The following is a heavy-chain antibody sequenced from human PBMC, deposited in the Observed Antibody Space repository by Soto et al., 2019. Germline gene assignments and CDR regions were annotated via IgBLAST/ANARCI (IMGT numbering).Heavy chain of an antibody. CDR2: ISYDGSEK. CDR3: ARDRDESLTGYHDY. Sequence: QVDLVESGGGVVQPGKSLRLSCTASGFTFTKFAMHWVRRAPGKGLEWVALISYDGSEKYYADSVKGRFSISRDNSRNTLYLQMNSLRGEDTAVYYCARDRDESLTGYHDYWGQGTEVTVST. D-gene: IGHD3-9*01. CDR1: GFTFTKFA. V-gene: IGHV3-30-3*01. J-gene: IGHJ4*02.